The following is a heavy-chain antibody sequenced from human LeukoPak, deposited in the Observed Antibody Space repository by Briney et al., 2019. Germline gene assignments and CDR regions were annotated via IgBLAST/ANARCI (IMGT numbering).Heavy chain of an antibody. Sequence: GGSLRLSCAASGFTFSGRWMSWLRQAPGKGLEWVANINQDGTDKYYVDSVKGRFTISRDNAKNSLYLQMNSLRAEDTAVYYCAKEIVGTHKSRFDPWGQGTLVTVSS. CDR1: GFTFSGRW. J-gene: IGHJ5*02. V-gene: IGHV3-7*03. CDR2: INQDGTDK. CDR3: AKEIVGTHKSRFDP. D-gene: IGHD1-26*01.